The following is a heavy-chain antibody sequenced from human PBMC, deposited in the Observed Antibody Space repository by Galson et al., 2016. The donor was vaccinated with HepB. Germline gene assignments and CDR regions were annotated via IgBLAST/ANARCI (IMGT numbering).Heavy chain of an antibody. CDR2: IKQDGNEK. V-gene: IGHV3-7*01. Sequence: SLRLSCAASGFTFSNYWMSWVRQAPGKGLEWVANIKQDGNEKYYVDSVKGRFTISRDNAKNSVYLQMNSLRDEDTAVYFCARDGGGGYSLDYWGQGTLVTVSS. J-gene: IGHJ4*02. CDR1: GFTFSNYW. D-gene: IGHD5-12*01. CDR3: ARDGGGGYSLDY.